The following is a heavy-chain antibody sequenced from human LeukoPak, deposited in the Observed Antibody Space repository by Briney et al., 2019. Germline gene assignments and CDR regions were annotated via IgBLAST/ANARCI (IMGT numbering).Heavy chain of an antibody. CDR1: GGSISSSTYY. Sequence: PETLSLTCTVSGGSISSSTYYWDWIRQPPGKGLEWTGSIYYSGSTYYSPSLKSRVTISVDTSKNQFSLRLSAVTAADTAVYYCARRDTAMVIDYWGQGTLVTVSS. V-gene: IGHV4-39*01. J-gene: IGHJ4*02. CDR2: IYYSGST. CDR3: ARRDTAMVIDY. D-gene: IGHD5-18*01.